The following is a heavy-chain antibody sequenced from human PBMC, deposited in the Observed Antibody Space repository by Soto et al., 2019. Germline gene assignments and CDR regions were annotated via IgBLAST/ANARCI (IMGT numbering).Heavy chain of an antibody. CDR1: GFTFSSYA. D-gene: IGHD1-26*01. J-gene: IGHJ5*02. Sequence: EVQLLESGGGLVQPGGSLRLSCAASGFTFSSYAMSWVRQAPGKGLEWVSAISGSGGSTYYADSVKGRFTISRDNSKNTLYLQMNSPRAEDTAVYYCAKDLIRDSGSYSAWWFDPWGQGTLVTVSS. V-gene: IGHV3-23*01. CDR3: AKDLIRDSGSYSAWWFDP. CDR2: ISGSGGST.